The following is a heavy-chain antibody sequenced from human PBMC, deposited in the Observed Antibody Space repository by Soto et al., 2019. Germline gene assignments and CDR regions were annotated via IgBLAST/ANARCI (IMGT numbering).Heavy chain of an antibody. CDR2: ISLYSDGT. V-gene: IGHV1-18*01. J-gene: IGHJ4*02. CDR1: GYALSSYG. Sequence: GGLVEVSWETSGYALSSYGITWVRQAPGQPLEWLGWISLYSDGTNYAQKFQGRVSMTTDTSTTTAYMELRSLRSDDTAVYYCARDASSNWHYFDYWGQGTLVTVSS. D-gene: IGHD6-13*01. CDR3: ARDASSNWHYFDY.